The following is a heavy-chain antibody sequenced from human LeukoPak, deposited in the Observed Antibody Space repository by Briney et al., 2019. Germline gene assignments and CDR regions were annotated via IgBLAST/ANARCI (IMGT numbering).Heavy chain of an antibody. Sequence: PSQTLSLTCTVSGGSISSGSYYWSWIRQPAGKGLEWIGRIYTSGSTNYNPSLKSRVTISVDTSKNQFSLKLSSVTAADTAVYYCARGGLWFGELLLDYWGQGTLVTVSS. J-gene: IGHJ4*02. CDR1: GGSISSGSYY. D-gene: IGHD3-10*01. CDR2: IYTSGST. CDR3: ARGGLWFGELLLDY. V-gene: IGHV4-61*02.